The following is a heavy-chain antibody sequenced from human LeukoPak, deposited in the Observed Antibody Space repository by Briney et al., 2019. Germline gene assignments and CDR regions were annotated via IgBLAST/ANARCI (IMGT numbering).Heavy chain of an antibody. CDR1: GFTFSDYY. J-gene: IGHJ4*02. V-gene: IGHV3-30*02. D-gene: IGHD1-26*01. Sequence: GGSLRLSCAASGFTFSDYYMSWIRQAPGKGLEWVAFIRYDGSNKYYADSVKGRFTISRDNSKNTLYLQMNSLRAEDTAVYYCAKVPASRGNYWGQGTLVTVSS. CDR2: IRYDGSNK. CDR3: AKVPASRGNY.